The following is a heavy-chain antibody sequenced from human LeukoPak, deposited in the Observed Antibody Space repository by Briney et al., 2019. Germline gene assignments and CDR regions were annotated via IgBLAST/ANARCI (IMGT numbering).Heavy chain of an antibody. D-gene: IGHD2-2*01. V-gene: IGHV3-23*01. CDR3: AKGGGKGVVVSAAPPDY. J-gene: IGHJ4*02. CDR1: GFSFSNYV. CDR2: VSGSGGTT. Sequence: GVSLRLSCAASGFSFSNYVMSWVRQAPGKGLEWVSAVSGSGGTTYYANSVMGRFTISRDNSKTTLYLQMSGLRAEDTARYYCAKGGGKGVVVSAAPPDYWGQGTLVTVSS.